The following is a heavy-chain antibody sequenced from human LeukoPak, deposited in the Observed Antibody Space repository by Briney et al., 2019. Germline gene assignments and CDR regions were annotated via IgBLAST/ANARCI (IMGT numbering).Heavy chain of an antibody. Sequence: PSETLSLTCTVSGGSISSSSYSWGWIRQPPGKGLEWIGYIYYSGSTNYNPSLKSRVTISVDTSKNQFSLKLSSVTAADTAVYYCATRSPYCTNGVCYNGYYGMDVWGQGTTVTVSS. CDR3: ATRSPYCTNGVCYNGYYGMDV. D-gene: IGHD2-8*01. V-gene: IGHV4-61*05. CDR2: IYYSGST. J-gene: IGHJ6*02. CDR1: GGSISSSSYS.